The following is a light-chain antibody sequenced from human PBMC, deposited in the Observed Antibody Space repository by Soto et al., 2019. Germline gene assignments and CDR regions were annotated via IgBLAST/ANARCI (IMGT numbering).Light chain of an antibody. V-gene: IGKV1-39*01. CDR3: QQSYRNPRT. Sequence: DIQMTTSPSLLCASAGERVTIFCRASQSISNFLHWYQQRPGKAPKLLIYAAYKLESGVTSRFGGSGSGTDFTLTISSLQPEDFATYYCQQSYRNPRTFGQGTKVDIK. CDR1: QSISNF. CDR2: AAY. J-gene: IGKJ1*01.